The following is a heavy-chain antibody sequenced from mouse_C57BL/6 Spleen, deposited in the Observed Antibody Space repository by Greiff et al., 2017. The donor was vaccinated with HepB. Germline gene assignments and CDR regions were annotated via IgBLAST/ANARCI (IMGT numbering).Heavy chain of an antibody. CDR3: AALYYDAAY. Sequence: VQLKESGPGLVKPSQSLSLTCSVTGYSITSGYYWNWIRQFPGNKLEWMGYISYDGSNNYNPSLKNRISITRDTSKNQFFLKLNSVTTEDTATYYCAALYYDAAYWGQGTLVTVSA. V-gene: IGHV3-6*01. CDR2: ISYDGSN. J-gene: IGHJ3*01. CDR1: GYSITSGYY. D-gene: IGHD2-4*01.